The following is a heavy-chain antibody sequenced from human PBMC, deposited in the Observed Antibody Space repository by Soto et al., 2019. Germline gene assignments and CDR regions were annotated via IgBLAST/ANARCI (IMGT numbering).Heavy chain of an antibody. CDR2: IIPIFGTA. Sequence: QVQLVQSGAEVKKPGSSVKVSCKASGGTFSSYAISWVRQAPGQGLEWMGGIIPIFGTANYAQKFQGRVTITADESTSTAYMELGSLRSEDTAVYYCARDFGPYYYDSSGYYYSPWGQGTLVTVSS. CDR3: ARDFGPYYYDSSGYYYSP. CDR1: GGTFSSYA. V-gene: IGHV1-69*01. D-gene: IGHD3-22*01. J-gene: IGHJ5*02.